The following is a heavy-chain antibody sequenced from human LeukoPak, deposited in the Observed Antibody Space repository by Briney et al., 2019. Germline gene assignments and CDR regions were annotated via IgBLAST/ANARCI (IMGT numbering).Heavy chain of an antibody. CDR2: ISPSGGTT. CDR1: GFSNSTYD. J-gene: IGHJ3*01. Sequence: GGSLRLSCVDTGFSNSTYDMGWVRQSPGKGLEYVASISPSGGTTYYADSVKGRFMLSRDNYQNTVYLQMSSLGAEDTALYFCARIGGWKPTNAFDFWGQGTMVAVSS. V-gene: IGHV3-23*01. CDR3: ARIGGWKPTNAFDF. D-gene: IGHD2-15*01.